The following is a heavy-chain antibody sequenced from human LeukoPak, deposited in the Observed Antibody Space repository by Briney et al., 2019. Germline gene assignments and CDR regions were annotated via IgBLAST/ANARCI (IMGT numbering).Heavy chain of an antibody. J-gene: IGHJ5*02. V-gene: IGHV4-31*03. Sequence: PSEALSLTCTVSGGSISSGGYYWSWIRQHPGKGLEWIGYIYYSGSTYYNPSLKSRVTISVDTSKNQFSLKLSSVTAADTAVYYCARGGGDIVVVPAVRSWFDPWGQGTLVTVSS. CDR3: ARGGGDIVVVPAVRSWFDP. CDR1: GGSISSGGYY. CDR2: IYYSGST. D-gene: IGHD2-2*01.